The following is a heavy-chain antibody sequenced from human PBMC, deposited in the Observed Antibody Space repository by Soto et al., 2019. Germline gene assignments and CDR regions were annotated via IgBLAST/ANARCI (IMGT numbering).Heavy chain of an antibody. Sequence: GGSLRLSCAASGFTFSSYAMSWVRQAPGKGLGWFSAISGSGGSTYYADSVKGGFTISRDNSKKTLYLQMNSLRAEDMAGYYCAKTTVMDIELMVYAIGTDAFDIWGQGTMVTVSS. CDR2: ISGSGGST. CDR3: AKTTVMDIELMVYAIGTDAFDI. D-gene: IGHD2-8*01. CDR1: GFTFSSYA. J-gene: IGHJ3*02. V-gene: IGHV3-23*01.